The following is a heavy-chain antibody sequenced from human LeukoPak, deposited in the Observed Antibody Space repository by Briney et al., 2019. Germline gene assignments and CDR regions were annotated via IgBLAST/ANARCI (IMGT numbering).Heavy chain of an antibody. CDR2: IQYDGGNR. CDR1: GFTFSNYG. D-gene: IGHD1-26*01. CDR3: AKEGWVQGWFDP. Sequence: PGGSLRLSCAASGFTFSNYGMHWVRQAPGKGLEWVALIQYDGGNRWYADSVQGRFTISRDNSKNTLYLQMNSLRAEDTAVYYCAKEGWVQGWFDPWGQGTLVTVSS. J-gene: IGHJ5*02. V-gene: IGHV3-30*02.